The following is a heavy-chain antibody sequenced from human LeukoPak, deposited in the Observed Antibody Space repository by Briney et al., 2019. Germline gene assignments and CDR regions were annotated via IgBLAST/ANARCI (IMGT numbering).Heavy chain of an antibody. CDR2: IKQDESEK. V-gene: IGHV3-7*01. J-gene: IGHJ4*02. CDR3: ARGRYCSSTRCYFDY. D-gene: IGHD2-2*01. Sequence: GGSLRLSCAASGFTFSVYWMSWVRQAPGKGPEWVANIKQDESEKYYVDSVKGRFTISRDNAKNSLYLQMNSLRAEDTAVYYCARGRYCSSTRCYFDYWGQGTLVTVSS. CDR1: GFTFSVYW.